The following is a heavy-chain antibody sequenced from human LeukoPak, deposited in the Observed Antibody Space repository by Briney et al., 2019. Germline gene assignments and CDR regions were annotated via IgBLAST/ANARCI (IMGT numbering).Heavy chain of an antibody. J-gene: IGHJ4*02. CDR2: IYYSGST. D-gene: IGHD3-10*01. V-gene: IGHV4-39*07. Sequence: SETLSLTCTVSGGSISSSSYYWGWIRQPPGKGLEWIGSIYYSGSTYYNPSLKSRVTISVDTSKNQFSLKLSSVTAADTAVYYCARTAVGIMVREPNFDYWGQGTLVTVSS. CDR1: GGSISSSSYY. CDR3: ARTAVGIMVREPNFDY.